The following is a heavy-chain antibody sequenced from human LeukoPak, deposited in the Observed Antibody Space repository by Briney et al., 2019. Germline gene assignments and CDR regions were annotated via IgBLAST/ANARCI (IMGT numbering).Heavy chain of an antibody. Sequence: GGSLRLSCAASGFTFSSYGMNWVRQAPGKGLEWVSGISGSGGSPYYADSVKGRFTISRDSSKNTLYLQMNSLRAEDTAVYYCAELGITMIGGVWGKGTTVTISS. CDR2: ISGSGGSP. V-gene: IGHV3-23*01. CDR3: AELGITMIGGV. D-gene: IGHD3-10*02. J-gene: IGHJ6*04. CDR1: GFTFSSYG.